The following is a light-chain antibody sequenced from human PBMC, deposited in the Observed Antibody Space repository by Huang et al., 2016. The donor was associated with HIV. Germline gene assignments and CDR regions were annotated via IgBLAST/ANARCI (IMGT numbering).Light chain of an antibody. V-gene: IGKV2-28*01. CDR2: MAV. CDR3: MQALQTPYT. CDR1: QSLLESKGNNY. J-gene: IGKJ2*01. Sequence: DIVMTQSPLSLPVTPGEPASISCRSSQSLLESKGNNYLDWCLQKPGQSPQLLMYMAVYRASGVPDRFSVGGSGTNFTLKISKVEAEDVGIYYCMQALQTPYTFGQGTRLEIK.